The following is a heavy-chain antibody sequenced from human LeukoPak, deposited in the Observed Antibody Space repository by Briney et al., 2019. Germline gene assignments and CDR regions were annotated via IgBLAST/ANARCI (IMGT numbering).Heavy chain of an antibody. D-gene: IGHD1-14*01. J-gene: IGHJ4*02. CDR1: GGSISSGGYS. Sequence: SQTLSLTCAVSGGSISSGGYSWSWIRQPPGTGLEWIGYIYYSGSTNYNPSLKSRVTISVDMSKNQFSLKLSSVTAADTAVYYCARHVFRRYRGPDFDYWGQGTLVTVSS. CDR2: IYYSGST. CDR3: ARHVFRRYRGPDFDY. V-gene: IGHV4-30-4*07.